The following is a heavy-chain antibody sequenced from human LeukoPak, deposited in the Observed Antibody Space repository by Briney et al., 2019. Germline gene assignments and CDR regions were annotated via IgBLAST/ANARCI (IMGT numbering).Heavy chain of an antibody. CDR2: ISWNSGSI. D-gene: IGHD1-1*01. V-gene: IGHV3-9*03. CDR1: GFTFDDCA. J-gene: IGHJ4*02. CDR3: AKGITKTAGTPVDY. Sequence: PGRSLRLSCAASGFTFDDCAMHWVRQAPGKGLEWVSGISWNSGSIGYADSVKGRFTISRDNAKNSLYLQMNSLRAEDMALYYCAKGITKTAGTPVDYWGQGTLVTVSS.